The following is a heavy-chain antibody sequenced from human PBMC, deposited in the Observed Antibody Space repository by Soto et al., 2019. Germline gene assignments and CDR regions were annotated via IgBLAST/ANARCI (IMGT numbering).Heavy chain of an antibody. CDR3: VKDMKWVGMTTIHYFES. Sequence: EVQLVESGGGLVQPGRSLRLSCVASGFIADDYAMHWVRQAPGKGLEWVSGISSNSATINYADSVKGRFAISRDNAKHSLFLQMNSLRPEDTAFYYCVKDMKWVGMTTIHYFESWGQGTLVTVSS. D-gene: IGHD4-17*01. CDR2: ISSNSATI. V-gene: IGHV3-9*02. CDR1: GFIADDYA. J-gene: IGHJ4*02.